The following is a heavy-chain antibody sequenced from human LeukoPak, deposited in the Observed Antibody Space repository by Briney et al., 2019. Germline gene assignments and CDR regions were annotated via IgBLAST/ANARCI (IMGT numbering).Heavy chain of an antibody. V-gene: IGHV3-30*02. D-gene: IGHD3-22*01. J-gene: IGHJ3*02. CDR2: IRYDGSNK. CDR3: AKEMRYYDSSGYPPDAFDI. Sequence: PGGSLRLSCEASGFTFSSYGMHWVRQAPGKGLEWVAFIRYDGSNKYYADSVKGRFTISRDNSKNTLYLQMNSLRAEDTAVYYCAKEMRYYDSSGYPPDAFDIWGQGTMVTVSS. CDR1: GFTFSSYG.